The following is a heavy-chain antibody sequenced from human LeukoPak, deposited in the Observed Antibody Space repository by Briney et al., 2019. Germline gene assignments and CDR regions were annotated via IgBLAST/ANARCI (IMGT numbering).Heavy chain of an antibody. J-gene: IGHJ5*02. Sequence: GGSLRLSCAASGFTFSNAWMSWVRQAPGKGLEWVGRIKSKTDAGKTDYDADVKGRFTIQRDDSKNTLYLQINSLRAEDTAVYYCARGSHWFDPWGQGTLVTVSS. CDR2: IKSKTDAGKT. V-gene: IGHV3-15*01. CDR1: GFTFSNAW. CDR3: ARGSHWFDP.